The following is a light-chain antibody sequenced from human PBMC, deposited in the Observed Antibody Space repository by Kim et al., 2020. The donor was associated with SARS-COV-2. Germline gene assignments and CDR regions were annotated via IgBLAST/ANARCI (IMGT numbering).Light chain of an antibody. J-gene: IGKJ2*03. CDR2: KAS. V-gene: IGKV1-5*03. CDR3: QQYHTWVFS. Sequence: ASVVDTGPITCRATQNINSWLAWYQQKPGKAPKLLIYKASYLQSGVPSRFSGSESETEFTLTISSVQPDDFGTYYCQQYHTWVFSFGQGTKLEI. CDR1: QNINSW.